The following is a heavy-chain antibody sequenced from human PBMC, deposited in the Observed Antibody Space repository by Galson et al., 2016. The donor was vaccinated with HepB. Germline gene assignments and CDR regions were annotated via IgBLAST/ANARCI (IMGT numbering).Heavy chain of an antibody. CDR1: GFTFGDYA. CDR3: TRQRGTTPDY. Sequence: SLRLSCAASGFTFGDYALSWFRQAPGTGLEWVGFIRSKAYGGTTDYAESVKGRFTISRDDSKNIAYLQMNSLKTEDTAVYYCTRQRGTTPDYWGQGSLVTVSS. V-gene: IGHV3-49*03. D-gene: IGHD3-16*01. CDR2: IRSKAYGGTT. J-gene: IGHJ4*02.